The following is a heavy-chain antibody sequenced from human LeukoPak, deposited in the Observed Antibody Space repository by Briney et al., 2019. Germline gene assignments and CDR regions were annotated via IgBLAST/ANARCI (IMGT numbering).Heavy chain of an antibody. CDR3: TTGVRGD. J-gene: IGHJ4*02. CDR2: IASKTDGGAT. CDR1: GLTVTNAW. D-gene: IGHD3-10*01. Sequence: GGSLRLSCSASGLTVTNAWMNWVRQAPGEGLDWVGRIASKTDGGATDYAAPVKGRFTISRDDSKNTLNLQMNSLKTEDTAVYYCTTGVRGDWGQGALVTVSS. V-gene: IGHV3-15*07.